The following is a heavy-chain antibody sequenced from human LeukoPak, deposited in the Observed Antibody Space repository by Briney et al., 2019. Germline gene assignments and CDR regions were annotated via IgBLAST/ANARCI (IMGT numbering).Heavy chain of an antibody. CDR3: AKDLRYSSSWSYFDC. CDR1: GFIFSTYA. CDR2: ISGSGVNT. J-gene: IGHJ4*02. D-gene: IGHD6-13*01. Sequence: PGGSLRLSCAASGFIFSTYAMSWVRQAPGNGLEGVSTISGSGVNTYYADSVKGRFTISRDNSKNTLYLQMNSLRAEDTAVYYCAKDLRYSSSWSYFDCWGQGTLVTVSS. V-gene: IGHV3-23*01.